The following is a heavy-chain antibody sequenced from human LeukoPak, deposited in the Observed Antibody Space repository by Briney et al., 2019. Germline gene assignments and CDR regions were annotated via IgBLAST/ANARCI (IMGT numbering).Heavy chain of an antibody. J-gene: IGHJ4*02. CDR3: ARDGSGGRCYFGLYD. CDR2: ISSSSSYI. D-gene: IGHD2-15*01. Sequence: GGSLRLSRADPVFTFSGYSIKWVRQAPGKGLEWVSSISSSSSYIYYAASVKGRFTISRDNAENSLYLHMNSLRAEDKVVYYCARDGSGGRCYFGLYDWGQGTLVTVSS. CDR1: VFTFSGYS. V-gene: IGHV3-21*01.